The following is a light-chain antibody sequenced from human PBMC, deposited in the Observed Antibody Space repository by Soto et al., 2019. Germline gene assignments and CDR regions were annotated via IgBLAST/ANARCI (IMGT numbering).Light chain of an antibody. J-gene: IGKJ5*01. CDR1: QSLSSW. CDR3: QQYHSSSIT. Sequence: DIQMTQSPSTLSASVGDRVTITCRASQSLSSWVAWYQQRPGKAPKLLIYDASTLERGVPSRFSGTGSGTELTLTISSLQPDDFETYYCQQYHSSSITFGQGTRLEIK. CDR2: DAS. V-gene: IGKV1-5*01.